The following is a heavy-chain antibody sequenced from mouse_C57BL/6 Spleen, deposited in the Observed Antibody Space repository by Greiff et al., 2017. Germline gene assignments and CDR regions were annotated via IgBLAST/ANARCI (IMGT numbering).Heavy chain of an antibody. CDR3: ARKRGGNYYYAMDY. CDR1: GFSLTSYG. V-gene: IGHV2-2*01. CDR2: IWSGGST. J-gene: IGHJ4*01. Sequence: QVQLQQSGPGLVQPSQSLSITCTVSGFSLTSYGVHWVRQSPGKGLEWLGVIWSGGSTDYNAAFISRLSISKDNSKSQVFFKMNRLQAEDTAIYYCARKRGGNYYYAMDYWGQGTSVTVSS. D-gene: IGHD2-1*01.